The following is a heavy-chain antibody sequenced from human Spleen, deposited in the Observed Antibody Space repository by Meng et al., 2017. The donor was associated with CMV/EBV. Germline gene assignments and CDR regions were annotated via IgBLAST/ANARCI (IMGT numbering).Heavy chain of an antibody. J-gene: IGHJ5*02. CDR3: SRAPMIRGSSKFDP. V-gene: IGHV1-2*02. Sequence: ASVKVSCKASGYTFTAFYMHWVRQAPGQGLEWVGWIVPNTGGTNYAQKFQGRVTMTRDTSISTAYMELSSLRPDATAVYYCSRAPMIRGSSKFDPWGQGTLVTVSS. D-gene: IGHD3-10*01. CDR2: IVPNTGGT. CDR1: GYTFTAFY.